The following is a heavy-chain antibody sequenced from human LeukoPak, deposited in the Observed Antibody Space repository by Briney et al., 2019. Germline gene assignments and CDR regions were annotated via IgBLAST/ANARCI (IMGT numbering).Heavy chain of an antibody. V-gene: IGHV1-18*01. CDR1: GYTFTSYG. D-gene: IGHD6-13*01. CDR2: ISVYNGNT. J-gene: IGHJ4*02. Sequence: GASVKLSCNASGYTFTSYGISWVRQAPGQGLEWMGWISVYNGNTNYAQKPQGRVTMTTDTSTSTAYMELRSLRSDDTAVYYCARGAAAVLRYWGQGTLVTVSS. CDR3: ARGAAAVLRY.